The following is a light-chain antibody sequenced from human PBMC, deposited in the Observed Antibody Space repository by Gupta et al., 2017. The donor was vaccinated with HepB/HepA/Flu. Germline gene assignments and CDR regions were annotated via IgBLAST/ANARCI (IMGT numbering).Light chain of an antibody. V-gene: IGLV2-23*02. CDR2: EVS. CDR1: SSDVGSYNL. Sequence: QSALTQPASASGSPGQSITISCTGTSSDVGSYNLVSWYQQHPGKAPKLMIYEVSKRPSGVSNRFSGSKSGNTASLTISGLQAEDEADYYCCSYAGSSTFTFGTGTKVTVL. J-gene: IGLJ1*01. CDR3: CSYAGSSTFT.